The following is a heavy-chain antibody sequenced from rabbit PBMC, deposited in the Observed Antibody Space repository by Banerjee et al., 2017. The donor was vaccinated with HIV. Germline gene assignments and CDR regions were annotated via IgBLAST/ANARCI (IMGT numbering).Heavy chain of an antibody. Sequence: QEQLVESGGGLVQPEGSLTLTCKASGFDFSSNVMCWVRQAPGKGPEWIACIDNGDGSTYYANWVNGRFTISRSTSLNTVTLQMTSLTAADTATYFCVRGPYAGSFNLWGPGTLVTVS. CDR2: IDNGDGST. D-gene: IGHD4-2*01. CDR1: GFDFSSNV. CDR3: VRGPYAGSFNL. V-gene: IGHV1S47*01. J-gene: IGHJ4*01.